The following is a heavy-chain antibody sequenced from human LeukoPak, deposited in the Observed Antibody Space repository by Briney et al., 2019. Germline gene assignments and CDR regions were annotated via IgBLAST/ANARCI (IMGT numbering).Heavy chain of an antibody. V-gene: IGHV4-31*03. CDR2: ISKSGST. CDR3: AREGLQEHAFDI. Sequence: SETLSLTCTVSGGSISSGVYYWTWIRQHPGKGLEWIGYISKSGSTLYNPSLKSRVTTSVDTSKNQFSLKLSSVTAADTAVYYCAREGLQEHAFDIWGQGTMVTVSS. J-gene: IGHJ3*02. CDR1: GGSISSGVYY. D-gene: IGHD4-11*01.